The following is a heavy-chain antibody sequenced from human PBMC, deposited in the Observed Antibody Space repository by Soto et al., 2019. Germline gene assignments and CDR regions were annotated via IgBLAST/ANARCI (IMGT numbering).Heavy chain of an antibody. CDR3: ARFKPAAILSYYYYYIDV. CDR1: GYTFTSYD. J-gene: IGHJ6*03. D-gene: IGHD2-2*01. Sequence: ASVKVSCKASGYTFTSYDINWVRQATGQGLEWMGWMNPNSGNTGYAQKFQGRVTMTRNTSISTAYMELSSLRSEDTAVYYCARFKPAAILSYYYYYIDVWGKGTTVTVSS. V-gene: IGHV1-8*01. CDR2: MNPNSGNT.